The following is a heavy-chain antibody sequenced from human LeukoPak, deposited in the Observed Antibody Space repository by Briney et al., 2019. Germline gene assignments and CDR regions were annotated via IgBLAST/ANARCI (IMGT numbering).Heavy chain of an antibody. CDR3: ARLSEMFRGPQAIYYFDS. Sequence: ASVKVSCKASGYTFTSYGISWGRQAPGQGLEWMGWISAYNGNTNYAQKLQGRVTMTTDTSTSTAYMELRSLRSDDTAVYYCARLSEMFRGPQAIYYFDSWGQRTLVTVSS. J-gene: IGHJ4*02. CDR1: GYTFTSYG. CDR2: ISAYNGNT. D-gene: IGHD3-10*01. V-gene: IGHV1-18*01.